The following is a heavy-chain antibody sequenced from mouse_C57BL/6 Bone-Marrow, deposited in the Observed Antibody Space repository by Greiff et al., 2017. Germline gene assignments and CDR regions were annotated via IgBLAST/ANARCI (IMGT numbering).Heavy chain of an antibody. Sequence: EVKLMESGPGLVKPSQSLSLTCSVTGYSITSGYYWNWFRQFPGNKLEWMGYISYDGSNNYNPSLKNRISITRDTSKNQFFLKLNSVTTEDTATYYCARPIYYGNCGFAYWGQGTLVTVSA. CDR2: ISYDGSN. V-gene: IGHV3-6*01. CDR3: ARPIYYGNCGFAY. CDR1: GYSITSGYY. D-gene: IGHD2-1*01. J-gene: IGHJ3*01.